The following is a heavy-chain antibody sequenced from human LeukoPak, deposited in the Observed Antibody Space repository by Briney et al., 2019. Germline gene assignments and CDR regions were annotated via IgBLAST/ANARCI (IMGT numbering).Heavy chain of an antibody. Sequence: GASVKVSCKASGGTFSSYAISWVRQAPGQGLEWMGGIIPIFGTANYAQKFQGRVTITADKSTSTAYMELSSLRSEDTAVYYCARSSSEMATIVYYLDYWGQGTLVTVSS. D-gene: IGHD5-24*01. CDR3: ARSSSEMATIVYYLDY. CDR1: GGTFSSYA. V-gene: IGHV1-69*06. J-gene: IGHJ4*02. CDR2: IIPIFGTA.